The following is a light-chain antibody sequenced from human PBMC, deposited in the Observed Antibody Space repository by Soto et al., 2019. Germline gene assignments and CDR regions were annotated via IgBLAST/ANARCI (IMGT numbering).Light chain of an antibody. Sequence: QSALTQPASVSGSPGQSIIISCTGTSSDVGGYNYVAWYQQHPGKAPKLLIYDVTNRPSGVSDRFSGSRSGNTASLTISGLQAEDEADYYCSSHTSSTTLYVFGTGTKLTVL. CDR1: SSDVGGYNY. CDR3: SSHTSSTTLYV. J-gene: IGLJ1*01. CDR2: DVT. V-gene: IGLV2-14*01.